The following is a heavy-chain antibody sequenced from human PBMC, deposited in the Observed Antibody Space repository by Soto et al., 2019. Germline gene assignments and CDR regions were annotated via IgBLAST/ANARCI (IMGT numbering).Heavy chain of an antibody. Sequence: EVQLVESGGDLVQPGGSLRLSCAASGFTFSGHWMHWVRQVPGKGLEWVSRINTDGGSSAYADSVKGRFTISRDNAKNTLYLQMNGLTAEDTAVYYCAREAGYCSSTSCYRRAFDTWGQGTTVTVSS. CDR2: INTDGGSS. J-gene: IGHJ3*02. V-gene: IGHV3-74*03. CDR1: GFTFSGHW. CDR3: AREAGYCSSTSCYRRAFDT. D-gene: IGHD2-2*01.